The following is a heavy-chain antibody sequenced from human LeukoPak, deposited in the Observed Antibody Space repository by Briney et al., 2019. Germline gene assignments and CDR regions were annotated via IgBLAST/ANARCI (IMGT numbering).Heavy chain of an antibody. Sequence: PGGSLRLSCAASGFTFSSYAMSWVRQAPGKGLEWVSGFGGSGGSTYYADSVKGRFTISRDDSKNTLYLQMNSLRAEDTAVYYCAKRMVNRAIDSWGQGTLVTVSS. D-gene: IGHD2-8*01. CDR3: AKRMVNRAIDS. J-gene: IGHJ4*02. CDR2: FGGSGGST. V-gene: IGHV3-23*01. CDR1: GFTFSSYA.